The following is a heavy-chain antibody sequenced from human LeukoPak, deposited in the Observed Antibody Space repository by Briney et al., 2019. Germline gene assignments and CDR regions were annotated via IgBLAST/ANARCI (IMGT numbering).Heavy chain of an antibody. Sequence: GGSLRLSCAGSGFIFNSHWMTWVRQAPGMGLEWVGNIRQDGDEKFYADSVRGRFTISRDNAKNSLYLHLNSLSAEDTAIYYCARVRTEWYIDLWGRGTLVTVSP. J-gene: IGHJ2*01. CDR2: IRQDGDEK. CDR3: ARVRTEWYIDL. V-gene: IGHV3-7*01. D-gene: IGHD2-8*02. CDR1: GFIFNSHW.